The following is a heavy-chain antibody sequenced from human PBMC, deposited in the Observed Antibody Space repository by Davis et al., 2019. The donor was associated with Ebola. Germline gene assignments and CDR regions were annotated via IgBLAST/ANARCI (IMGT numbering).Heavy chain of an antibody. CDR3: ARDCGGDCYYYYGMDV. D-gene: IGHD2-21*01. CDR1: GFTFSDYY. V-gene: IGHV3-11*01. Sequence: GESLKISCAASGFTFSDYYMSWIRQAPGKGLEWVSYISSSGSTIYYADSVKGRFTISRDNAKNSLYLQMNSLRAEDTAVYYCARDCGGDCYYYYGMDVWGQGTTVTVSS. J-gene: IGHJ6*02. CDR2: ISSSGSTI.